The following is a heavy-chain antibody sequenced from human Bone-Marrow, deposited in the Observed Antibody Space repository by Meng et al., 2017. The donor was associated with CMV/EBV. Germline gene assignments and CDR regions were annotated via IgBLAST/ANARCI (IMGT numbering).Heavy chain of an antibody. D-gene: IGHD3-22*01. J-gene: IGHJ3*02. V-gene: IGHV1-18*01. CDR1: GYTFTSYG. CDR3: ARDRYYYDSSGSPDDAFDI. CDR2: ISAYNGNT. Sequence: ASVKVSCKASGYTFTSYGISWVRQAPGQGLEWMGWISAYNGNTNYAQKLQGRVTMTTDTSTSTAYMELRSLRSEDTAVYYCARDRYYYDSSGSPDDAFDIWGQGPTVTV.